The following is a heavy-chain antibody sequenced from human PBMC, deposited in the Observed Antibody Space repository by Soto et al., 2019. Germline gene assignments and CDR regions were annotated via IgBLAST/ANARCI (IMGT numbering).Heavy chain of an antibody. CDR3: AKGSYNWNVAGLDY. J-gene: IGHJ4*02. CDR2: ISYDGSNK. CDR1: GFTFSSYG. V-gene: IGHV3-30*18. Sequence: PGGSLRLSCAASGFTFSSYGMHWVRQAPGKGLEWVAVISYDGSNKYYADSVKGRFTISRDNSKNTLYLQMNSLRAEDTAVYYCAKGSYNWNVAGLDYWGQGTLVTVSA. D-gene: IGHD1-20*01.